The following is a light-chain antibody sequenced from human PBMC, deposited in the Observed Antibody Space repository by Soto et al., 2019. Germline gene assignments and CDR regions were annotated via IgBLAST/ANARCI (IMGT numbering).Light chain of an antibody. Sequence: DIQMTKFPSTRLPSLGDRAPFPSGAGQRFVTWLAWYRQKPGTAPKLLVYKATILQSGVPSRFSGSGSGTEFTLAISNLQPDDFATYYCQQYETFSPWTFGQGTKVEIK. J-gene: IGKJ1*01. CDR2: KAT. CDR1: QRFVTW. CDR3: QQYETFSPWT. V-gene: IGKV1-5*03.